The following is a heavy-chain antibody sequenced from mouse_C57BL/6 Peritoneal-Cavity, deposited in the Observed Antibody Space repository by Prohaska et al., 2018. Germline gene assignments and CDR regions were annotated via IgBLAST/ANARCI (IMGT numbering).Heavy chain of an antibody. Sequence: KLEEAGGGLVQPGGSMKLSCAASGFTFSDAWMDWVRQSPEKGLEWVAEIRNKANNHATYYAESVKGRFTISRDDSKSSVYLQTNSLRAEDTAMYYTHRAVATCLFAYLVHGTLVTVS. D-gene: IGHD1-1*01. CDR1: GFTFSDAW. CDR2: IRNKANNHAT. J-gene: IGHJ3*01. V-gene: IGHV6-6*01. CDR3: HRAVATCLFAY.